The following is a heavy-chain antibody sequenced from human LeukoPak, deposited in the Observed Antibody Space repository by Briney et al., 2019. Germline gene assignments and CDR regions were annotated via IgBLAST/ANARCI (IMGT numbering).Heavy chain of an antibody. Sequence: ASVKVSCKASGYTFTSSYINWVRQAPGQGLEWMGWVSAYNGKTSYVQNFQGRVTMTTDSSTNTAYMDVTSLTSDDTAVYYCARGGTYYPCIDYWGQGTLVTVSS. CDR3: ARGGTYYPCIDY. CDR2: VSAYNGKT. CDR1: GYTFTSSY. V-gene: IGHV1-18*01. D-gene: IGHD1-26*01. J-gene: IGHJ4*02.